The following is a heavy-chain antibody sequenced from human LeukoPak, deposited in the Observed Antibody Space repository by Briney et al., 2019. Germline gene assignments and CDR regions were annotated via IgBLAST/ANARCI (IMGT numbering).Heavy chain of an antibody. CDR3: ARGDPS. J-gene: IGHJ5*02. CDR2: ISFHGSNT. CDR1: GFTFGDYV. V-gene: IGHV3-30*04. Sequence: PGGSLRLSCAASGFTFGDYVMHWVRQAPGKGLEWVAVISFHGSNTHYADSVKGRFTISRDNSKNTLYLQMNSLRPEDTAVYYCARGDPSWGQGTLVTVSS.